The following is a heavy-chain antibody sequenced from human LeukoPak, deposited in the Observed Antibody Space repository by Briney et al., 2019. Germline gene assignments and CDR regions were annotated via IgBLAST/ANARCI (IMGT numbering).Heavy chain of an antibody. Sequence: GGSLRLSCAASGFTFSNYWMSWVRQAPGKGLEWVANIKHDGSEKYYVDSVKGRFTISRDNAMNSLYMQMNSLRAEDTAVYYCARVSRCGLNHNPHYWGQGTLVTVSS. V-gene: IGHV3-7*03. CDR1: GFTFSNYW. D-gene: IGHD1-14*01. CDR3: ARVSRCGLNHNPHY. CDR2: IKHDGSEK. J-gene: IGHJ4*02.